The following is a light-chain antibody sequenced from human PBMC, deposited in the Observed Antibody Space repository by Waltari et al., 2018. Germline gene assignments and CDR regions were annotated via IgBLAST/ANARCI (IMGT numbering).Light chain of an antibody. CDR2: KAS. CDR3: QQCHSYS. CDR1: QSVRTW. Sequence: DIQMTQSPSTLSAYVGDRVTITCRASQSVRTWLAWYQQKPGKAPKLLIYKASSLESGVPSRFSGSGSGTEFTLTISSLQPDDFATYYCQQCHSYSFGQGTKVEI. J-gene: IGKJ2*01. V-gene: IGKV1-5*03.